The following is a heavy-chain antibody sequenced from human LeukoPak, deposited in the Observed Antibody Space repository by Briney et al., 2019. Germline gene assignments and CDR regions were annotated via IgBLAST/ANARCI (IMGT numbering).Heavy chain of an antibody. D-gene: IGHD6-19*01. CDR3: ARGGIQVSGIDEIDY. V-gene: IGHV3-13*01. Sequence: GVLRLSRAASGFTLRSYDMHWVRQVTGKGLEWVSAIGISDDTYYQGPVKGRFTISRENAKNSLYLQMNSLTAGDTAVYYCARGGIQVSGIDEIDYWGQGTLVTVSS. CDR1: GFTLRSYD. J-gene: IGHJ4*02. CDR2: IGISDDT.